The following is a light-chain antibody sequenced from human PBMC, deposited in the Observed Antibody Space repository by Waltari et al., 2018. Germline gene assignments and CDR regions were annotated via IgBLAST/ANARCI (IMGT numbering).Light chain of an antibody. Sequence: QSALTQPASVSGSPGQSITLSCTGTTRDLGGYNFVSWYQQPPGNAPKVLIYAGTKRPSGISNRFSGSKSGNTASLTISGLQAEDEADYYCCSYAGRITFVVFGGGTKLTVL. J-gene: IGLJ2*01. CDR2: AGT. CDR3: CSYAGRITFVV. CDR1: TRDLGGYNF. V-gene: IGLV2-23*01.